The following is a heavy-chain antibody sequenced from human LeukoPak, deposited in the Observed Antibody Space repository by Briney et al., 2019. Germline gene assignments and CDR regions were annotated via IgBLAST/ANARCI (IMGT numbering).Heavy chain of an antibody. J-gene: IGHJ4*02. CDR3: ATDKGAAPEERADY. CDR1: GFAFSSYW. CDR2: ITSDGSIT. V-gene: IGHV3-74*01. D-gene: IGHD1-1*01. Sequence: GGSLRLSCAASGFAFSSYWMHWVRQPPGKGLLWVSRITSDGSITRYADSVKGRFTISRDNAKNTLYLQMNSLRAEDTAVYYCATDKGAAPEERADYWGQGTLVTVSS.